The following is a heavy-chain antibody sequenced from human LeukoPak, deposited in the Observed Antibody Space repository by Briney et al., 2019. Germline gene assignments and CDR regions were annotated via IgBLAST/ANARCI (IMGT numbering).Heavy chain of an antibody. CDR3: ARGKSPPVWAPSDY. V-gene: IGHV1-18*01. Sequence: GASVKVSCKASGYTFTSYGISWVRQAPGQGLEWMGWISAYNGNTNYAQKLQGRVTMTTDTSTSTAHMELRSLRSDDTAVYYCARGKSPPVWAPSDYWGQGTLVTVSS. CDR1: GYTFTSYG. D-gene: IGHD1-26*01. CDR2: ISAYNGNT. J-gene: IGHJ4*02.